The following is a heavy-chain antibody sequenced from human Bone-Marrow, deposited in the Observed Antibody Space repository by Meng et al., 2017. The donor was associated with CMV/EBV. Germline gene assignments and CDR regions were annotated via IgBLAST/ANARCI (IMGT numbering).Heavy chain of an antibody. Sequence: PETRSPTCAVYGASFRGYYWTCIRQLPGERLEWIGEITHIGSTNIQPSPRGRVTMPLATSNNQFSLRLSSVTAADTAIYICARGRRVPRGIIYYFPVDVWGQGTTVTVSS. V-gene: IGHV4-34*01. J-gene: IGHJ6*02. CDR1: GASFRGYY. CDR2: ITHIGST. CDR3: ARGRRVPRGIIYYFPVDV. D-gene: IGHD3-10*01.